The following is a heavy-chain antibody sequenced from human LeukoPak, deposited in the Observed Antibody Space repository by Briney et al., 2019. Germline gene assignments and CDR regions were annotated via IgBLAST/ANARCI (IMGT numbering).Heavy chain of an antibody. V-gene: IGHV1-2*02. D-gene: IGHD2-2*01. Sequence: ASVKVSCKASGYTFTGYYMHWVRQAPGQGLEWMGWINPNSGGTNYAQNFQGRVTMTRDTSISTAYMELSRLRSDDTAVYYCARGFQDIVVVPAATLFDYWGQGTLVTVSS. CDR3: ARGFQDIVVVPAATLFDY. J-gene: IGHJ4*02. CDR1: GYTFTGYY. CDR2: INPNSGGT.